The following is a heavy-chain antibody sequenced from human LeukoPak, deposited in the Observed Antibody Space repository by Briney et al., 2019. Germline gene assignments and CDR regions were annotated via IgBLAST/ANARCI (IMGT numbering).Heavy chain of an antibody. Sequence: ASVKVSCKASGYTFTGYYMHWVRQAPGQGLEWMGRINPNSGGTNYAQTFQGRVTMTRDTSITTAYLEVSSLRSDDTAVYYCVVKTTPVAGTRGGFRLDPLSSWFDPWGQGTLVTVSS. J-gene: IGHJ5*02. CDR1: GYTFTGYY. CDR2: INPNSGGT. D-gene: IGHD6-19*01. V-gene: IGHV1-2*06. CDR3: VVKTTPVAGTRGGFRLDPLSSWFDP.